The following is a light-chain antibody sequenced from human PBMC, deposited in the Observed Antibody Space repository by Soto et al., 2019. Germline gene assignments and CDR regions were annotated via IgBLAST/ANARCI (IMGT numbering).Light chain of an antibody. CDR3: QQYGSSPRT. Sequence: EIVMTQSPAILSVSPWERAALSCMASQSVSTNLAWFLQKPGQTPRLLFNGASTRATGIPARFSGSGSGTDFTLTISRLEPEDFAVYYCQQYGSSPRTFGQGTKVDI. CDR2: GAS. CDR1: QSVSTN. J-gene: IGKJ1*01. V-gene: IGKV3-20*01.